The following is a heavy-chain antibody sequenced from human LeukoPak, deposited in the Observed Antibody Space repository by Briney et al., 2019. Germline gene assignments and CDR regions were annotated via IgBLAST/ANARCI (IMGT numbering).Heavy chain of an antibody. CDR2: IYSGGAI. CDR1: WVPVGSNY. J-gene: IGHJ4*02. D-gene: IGHD1-14*01. V-gene: IGHV3-53*01. CDR3: ARRPGN. Sequence: GSLRISFVASWVPVGSNYMRWGRPAPGKGLEWVSLIYSGGAIRYADSVKGRFTISRDSSKNTLFLQMNDLTVEDTARYYCARRPGNWGQGILVTVSS.